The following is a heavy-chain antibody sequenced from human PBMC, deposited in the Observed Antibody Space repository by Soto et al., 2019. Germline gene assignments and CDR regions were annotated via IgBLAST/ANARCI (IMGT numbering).Heavy chain of an antibody. CDR3: TSHQD. CDR2: IKSKSDGGTT. J-gene: IGHJ1*01. V-gene: IGHV3-15*05. CDR1: GLSFGDAW. Sequence: EVQLVEAGGGLVKPGGSLRLSCAASGLSFGDAWMSWVRQAPGKGLEWVGRIKSKSDGGTTDYAAPVKGRFAISRDDSENTLFLQMSVLNIDDTAVYYCTSHQDWGHGTLVIVSS.